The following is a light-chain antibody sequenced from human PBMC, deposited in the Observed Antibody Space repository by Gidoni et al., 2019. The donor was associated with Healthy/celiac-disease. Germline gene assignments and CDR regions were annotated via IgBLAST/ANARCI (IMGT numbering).Light chain of an antibody. CDR2: DAS. Sequence: DIQMTQSPSTLSASVGDRVTITCRASQSISSWLAWYQQKPGKAPKLLIYDASSLESGVPSMFSGSGSGTEFTLTISSLQPDDFATYYCQQYNSYSRTFGQXTKVEIK. J-gene: IGKJ1*01. CDR1: QSISSW. CDR3: QQYNSYSRT. V-gene: IGKV1-5*01.